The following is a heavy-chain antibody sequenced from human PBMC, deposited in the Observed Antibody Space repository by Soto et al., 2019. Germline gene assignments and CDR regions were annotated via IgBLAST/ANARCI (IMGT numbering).Heavy chain of an antibody. CDR1: GYTFTSYG. CDR2: ISAYNGNT. Sequence: ASVKVSCKASGYTFTSYGISWVRQAPGQGLEWMGWISAYNGNTNYAQKLQGRVTMTTDTSTSTAYMELRSLRSDDTAVYYCARDAVPLFGVYYYGMDVWGQGTPVTVSS. J-gene: IGHJ6*02. CDR3: ARDAVPLFGVYYYGMDV. V-gene: IGHV1-18*04. D-gene: IGHD3-16*01.